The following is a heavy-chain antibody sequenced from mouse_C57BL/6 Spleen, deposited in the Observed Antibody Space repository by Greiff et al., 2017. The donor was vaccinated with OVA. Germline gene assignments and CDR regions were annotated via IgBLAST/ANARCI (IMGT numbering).Heavy chain of an antibody. CDR1: GFNIKDYY. D-gene: IGHD3-2*02. V-gene: IGHV14-2*01. CDR3: ARETAQATSFAY. J-gene: IGHJ3*01. CDR2: IDPEDGET. Sequence: VHVKQSGAELVKPGASVKLSCTASGFNIKDYYMHWVKQRTEQGLEWIGRIDPEDGETKYAPKFQGKATITADTSANTAYLQLSSLTSEDTAVYYCARETAQATSFAYWGQGTLVTVSA.